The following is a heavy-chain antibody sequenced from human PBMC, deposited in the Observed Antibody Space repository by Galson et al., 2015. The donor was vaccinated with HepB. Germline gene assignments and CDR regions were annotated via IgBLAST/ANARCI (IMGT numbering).Heavy chain of an antibody. CDR2: ISSSGSTI. CDR3: ARAVDYYGSGTDYHLDY. V-gene: IGHV3-11*01. J-gene: IGHJ4*02. D-gene: IGHD3-10*01. CDR1: GFTFSDYY. Sequence: SLRLSCAASGFTFSDYYMSWIRQAPGKGLEWVSYISSSGSTIYYADSVKGRFTISRDNAKNSLYLQMNSLRAEDTAVYYCARAVDYYGSGTDYHLDYWGQGTLVTVSS.